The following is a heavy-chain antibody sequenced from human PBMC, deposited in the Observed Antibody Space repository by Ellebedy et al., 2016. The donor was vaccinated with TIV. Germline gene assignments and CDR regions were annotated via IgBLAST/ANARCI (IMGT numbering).Heavy chain of an antibody. Sequence: PGGSLRLSCTASGFTFSYYGMHWVRQVPGKGLEWVAVIWFDGSKTNYADSVKGRFTISRDQSKNTVYLQMNSLRAEDTAVYYCARDDDTSSHLSFYGYWGQGTLVTVSS. V-gene: IGHV3-33*08. D-gene: IGHD3-22*01. CDR1: GFTFSYYG. CDR3: ARDDDTSSHLSFYGY. J-gene: IGHJ4*02. CDR2: IWFDGSKT.